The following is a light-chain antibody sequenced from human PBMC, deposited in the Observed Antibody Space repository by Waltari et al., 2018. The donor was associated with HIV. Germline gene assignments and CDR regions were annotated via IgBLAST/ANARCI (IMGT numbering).Light chain of an antibody. CDR1: QWGGQL. CDR2: QDS. J-gene: IGLJ2*01. V-gene: IGLV3-1*01. Sequence: SYELTPPPSVSVSPGQTASITCSGDQWGGQLVGWYQKRPGQPPVLVMYQDSKRPSGHPERFSGSNSGNTATLTITGTQSMDEADYYCQAWDRSVVFGGGTKLTVL. CDR3: QAWDRSVV.